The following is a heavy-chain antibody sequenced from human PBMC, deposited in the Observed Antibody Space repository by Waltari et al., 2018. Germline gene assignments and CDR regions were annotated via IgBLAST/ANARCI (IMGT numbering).Heavy chain of an antibody. CDR2: INQSGST. D-gene: IGHD6-6*01. J-gene: IGHJ5*02. CDR3: ARGGGDIAARPDWFDP. CDR1: GGSFSGYY. V-gene: IGHV4-34*01. Sequence: QVQLQQWGAGLLKPSETLSLTCAVYGGSFSGYYWSWIRQPPGKGLEWIGEINQSGSTNHHPSLKSRVTISLDTSKNQFSLKLSSVTAADTAVYYCARGGGDIAARPDWFDPWGQGTLVTVSS.